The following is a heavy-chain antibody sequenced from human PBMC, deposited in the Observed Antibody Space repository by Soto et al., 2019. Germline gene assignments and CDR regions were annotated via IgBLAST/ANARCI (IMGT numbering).Heavy chain of an antibody. Sequence: PSETLSLTCTVSGGSISSGGYYWSWIRQHPGKGLVWIGYIYYSGSTYYNPSLKSRVTISVDTSKNQFSLKLSSVTAADTAVYYCARDGSYGDDPYFDYWGQGNLVTVSS. CDR3: ARDGSYGDDPYFDY. J-gene: IGHJ4*02. D-gene: IGHD4-17*01. CDR2: IYYSGST. CDR1: GGSISSGGYY. V-gene: IGHV4-31*03.